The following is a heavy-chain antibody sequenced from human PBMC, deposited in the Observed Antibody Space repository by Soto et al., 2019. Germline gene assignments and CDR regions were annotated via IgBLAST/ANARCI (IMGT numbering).Heavy chain of an antibody. CDR2: INHSGSI. V-gene: IGHV4-34*01. CDR3: ARDPRGNDAFDV. Sequence: PSETLSLTCAVYGVSFSDYYWTWIRQSPGKGLEWIGEINHSGSINYNPSLKSRVTISVDTSKNQFSLQLSSVTAADTAVYYCARDPRGNDAFDVWGQGTMVTVSS. J-gene: IGHJ3*01. D-gene: IGHD3-16*01. CDR1: GVSFSDYY.